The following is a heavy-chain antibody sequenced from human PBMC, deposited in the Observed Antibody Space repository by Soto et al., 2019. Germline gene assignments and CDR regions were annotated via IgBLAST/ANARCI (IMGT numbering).Heavy chain of an antibody. V-gene: IGHV1-46*01. J-gene: IGHJ4*02. D-gene: IGHD5-18*01. CDR3: ARQTQTKIQLWLIALDY. Sequence: ASVKVSCKASGYTFTSYYMHWVRQAPGQGLEWMGIINPSGGSTSYAQKFQGRVTMTRGTSTSTVYMKLSSLRSEDTAVYYCARQTQTKIQLWLIALDYWGQGTLVTVSS. CDR2: INPSGGST. CDR1: GYTFTSYY.